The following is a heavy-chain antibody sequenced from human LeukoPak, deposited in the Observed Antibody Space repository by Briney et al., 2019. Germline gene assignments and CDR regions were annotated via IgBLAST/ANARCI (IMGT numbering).Heavy chain of an antibody. CDR1: GYTFTGYY. CDR2: ISAYNGDT. J-gene: IGHJ6*02. V-gene: IGHV1-18*04. D-gene: IGHD3-22*01. Sequence: GASVKVSCKASGYTFTGYYMHWVRQAPGQGLEWMGWISAYNGDTNYAQKNQGRVTMTADTSTSTAYMELRSLRSDDTAVYYCARYYDSSGDGSKDYYGMDVWGQGTTVTVSS. CDR3: ARYYDSSGDGSKDYYGMDV.